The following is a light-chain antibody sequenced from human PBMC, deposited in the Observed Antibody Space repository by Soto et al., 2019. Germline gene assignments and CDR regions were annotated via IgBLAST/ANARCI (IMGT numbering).Light chain of an antibody. Sequence: EIVLTQSPRTLALSPGERATLSCRASQSVSSSYLAWYQQKPGQAPRLLIYGASSRATGIPDRFSGSGSGTDFTLTISRLEPEDFAVYYCQQYDSSPKTFGQGTKVDI. V-gene: IGKV3-20*01. J-gene: IGKJ1*01. CDR1: QSVSSSY. CDR2: GAS. CDR3: QQYDSSPKT.